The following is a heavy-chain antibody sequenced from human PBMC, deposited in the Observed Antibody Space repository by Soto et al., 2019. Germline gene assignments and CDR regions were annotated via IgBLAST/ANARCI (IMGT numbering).Heavy chain of an antibody. CDR2: ISSSSSYT. Sequence: AGGSLRLSCAASGFTFSDYYMSWIRQAPGKGLEWVSYISSSSSYTNYADSVKGRFTISRDNAKNSLYLQMNSLRAEDTAVYYCAKATATGGGAFDICGQGTMVTVSS. D-gene: IGHD2-8*02. V-gene: IGHV3-11*06. J-gene: IGHJ3*02. CDR1: GFTFSDYY. CDR3: AKATATGGGAFDI.